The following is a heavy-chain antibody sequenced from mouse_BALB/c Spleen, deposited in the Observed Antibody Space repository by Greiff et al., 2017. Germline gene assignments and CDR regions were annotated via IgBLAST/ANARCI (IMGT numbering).Heavy chain of an antibody. Sequence: EVQVVESGGGLVQPGGSLRLSCATSGFTFTDYYMSWVRQPPGKALEWLGFIRNKANGYTTEYSASVKGRFTISRDNSQSILYLQMNTLRAEDSATYYCARDLGRRGYYFDYWGQGTTLTVSS. CDR1: GFTFTDYY. V-gene: IGHV7-3*02. D-gene: IGHD4-1*01. CDR3: ARDLGRRGYYFDY. CDR2: IRNKANGYTT. J-gene: IGHJ2*01.